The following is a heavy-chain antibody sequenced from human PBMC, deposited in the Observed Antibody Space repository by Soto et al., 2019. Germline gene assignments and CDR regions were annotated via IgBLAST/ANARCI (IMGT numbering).Heavy chain of an antibody. J-gene: IGHJ6*02. CDR2: ISAYNGNP. CDR1: GYTFTSYG. V-gene: IGHV1-18*04. CDR3: ARVVQLWFYYYYGMDV. D-gene: IGHD5-18*01. Sequence: QVQLVQSGAEVKKPGASVKVSCKASGYTFTSYGISWVRQAPGQGVEWMGWISAYNGNPNHAQKLQGRFTMTTDTSTRTAYMELRSLRSDDTDVYYCARVVQLWFYYYYGMDVWGQGTPVTVAS.